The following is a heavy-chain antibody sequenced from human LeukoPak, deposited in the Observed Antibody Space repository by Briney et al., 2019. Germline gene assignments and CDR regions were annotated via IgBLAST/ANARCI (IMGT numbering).Heavy chain of an antibody. CDR2: IYYSGST. CDR3: ARGARAGYNLEPFDY. Sequence: PSETLSLTCTVSGGSMSSYYWSWIRQPPGKGLEWIGYIYYSGSTKYNPSLKSRVTISVDTSKNLFSLKLSSVTAADTAVYYCARGARAGYNLEPFDYWGQGTLVTVSS. CDR1: GGSMSSYY. D-gene: IGHD5-24*01. J-gene: IGHJ4*02. V-gene: IGHV4-59*08.